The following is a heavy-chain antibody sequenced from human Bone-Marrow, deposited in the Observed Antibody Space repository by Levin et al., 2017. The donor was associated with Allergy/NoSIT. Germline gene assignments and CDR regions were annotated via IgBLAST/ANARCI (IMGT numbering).Heavy chain of an antibody. Sequence: GESLKISCAASGFTFSDYYMSWIRQAPGKGLEWVSYISSSGSTIYYADSVKGRFTISRDNAKNSLYLQMNSLRAEDTAVYYCARRIVATITLLDYWGQGTLVTVSS. J-gene: IGHJ4*02. CDR2: ISSSGSTI. CDR3: ARRIVATITLLDY. D-gene: IGHD5-12*01. V-gene: IGHV3-11*01. CDR1: GFTFSDYY.